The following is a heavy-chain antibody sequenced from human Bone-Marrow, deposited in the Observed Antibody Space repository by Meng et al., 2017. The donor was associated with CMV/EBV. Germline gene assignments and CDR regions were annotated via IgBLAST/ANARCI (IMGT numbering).Heavy chain of an antibody. CDR1: GFGFSTYG. J-gene: IGHJ6*02. D-gene: IGHD3-3*01. CDR3: AKALPLGSGHYHYYYYTMDV. Sequence: GGSLRLSCAASGFGFSTYGMHWVRQAPGKGLEWLAFIRYDADDKSYADSVKGRFTISRDNSKNTLFLQMNSLRAEDTAVYYCAKALPLGSGHYHYYYYTMDVWGQGTTVTFSS. V-gene: IGHV3-30*02. CDR2: IRYDADDK.